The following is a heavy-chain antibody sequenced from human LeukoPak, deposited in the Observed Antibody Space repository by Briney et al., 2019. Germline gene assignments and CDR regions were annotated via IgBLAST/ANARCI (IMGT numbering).Heavy chain of an antibody. CDR1: GFTVSSNY. Sequence: PGGSLRLSCAASGFTVSSNYVSWVRQAPGKGLEWVSVTYSGGSTNYADSVKGRFTVSRDTSKNTLYLQMNSLRAEDTAVYYCARSMLRGVPLDVWGQRTTVTVTS. V-gene: IGHV3-53*01. CDR3: ARSMLRGVPLDV. D-gene: IGHD3-10*01. J-gene: IGHJ6*02. CDR2: TYSGGST.